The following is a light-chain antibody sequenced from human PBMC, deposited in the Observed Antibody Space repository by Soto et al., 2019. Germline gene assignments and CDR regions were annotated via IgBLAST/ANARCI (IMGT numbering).Light chain of an antibody. CDR2: DAS. V-gene: IGKV3-11*01. CDR1: ENVFSF. CDR3: QPRTQWPPLLT. Sequence: EIVMTQSPATLSLSPGERATLSCRASENVFSFMAWYQHRPGQAPRLHIYDASNRAAGVPARFSGSGSGTDFARTIRSLEPEDFAVYYCQPRTQWPPLLTSGPGPRVAIK. J-gene: IGKJ3*01.